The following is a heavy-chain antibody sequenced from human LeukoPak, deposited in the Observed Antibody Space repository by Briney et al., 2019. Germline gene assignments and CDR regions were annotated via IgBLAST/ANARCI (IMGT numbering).Heavy chain of an antibody. Sequence: ASVKVSFKASGGTFSSYAISWVRQAPGQGLEWMGGIIPIFGTANYAQKFQGRVTITADKSTSTAYMELSSLRSEDTAVYYCARVGVVISTEYYFDYWGQGTLVTVSS. CDR1: GGTFSSYA. V-gene: IGHV1-69*06. J-gene: IGHJ4*02. D-gene: IGHD3-3*01. CDR3: ARVGVVISTEYYFDY. CDR2: IIPIFGTA.